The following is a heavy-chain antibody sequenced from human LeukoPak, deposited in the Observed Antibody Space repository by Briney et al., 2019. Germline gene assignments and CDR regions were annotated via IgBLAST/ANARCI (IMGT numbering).Heavy chain of an antibody. V-gene: IGHV3-23*01. D-gene: IGHD6-13*01. CDR2: ISGSGGST. Sequence: PGGSLRLSCSASGFTFSSYAMSWLRQAPGKELEWVSAISGSGGSTYYADSVKGRFTISRDNSKNTLYLQMNSLRAEDTAVYYCAKEISSSPLYPDVWGQGTTVTVSS. CDR3: AKEISSSPLYPDV. J-gene: IGHJ6*02. CDR1: GFTFSSYA.